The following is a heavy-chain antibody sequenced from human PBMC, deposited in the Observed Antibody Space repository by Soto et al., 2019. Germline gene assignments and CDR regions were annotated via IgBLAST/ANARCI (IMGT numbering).Heavy chain of an antibody. CDR1: GFTFSGRS. CDR3: IRGFYGLDV. V-gene: IGHV3-64D*08. J-gene: IGHJ6*02. Sequence: EVQLVESGGGLVQPGGSLRLSCSASGFTFSGRSMYWVRQAPVKGLEYVSGVSPNGNDKYYTDSVKGRFTISRDNSKKTLHLQMSSLRPEDTALFYCIRGFYGLDVWGQGTTVTVSS. CDR2: VSPNGNDK.